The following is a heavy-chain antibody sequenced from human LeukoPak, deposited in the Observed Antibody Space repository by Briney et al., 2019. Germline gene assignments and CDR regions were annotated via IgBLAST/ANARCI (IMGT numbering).Heavy chain of an antibody. CDR2: ISSSSRDI. CDR3: ARDLHPRLAGFFDY. J-gene: IGHJ4*02. CDR1: GFTFSSYT. Sequence: GGSLRLSCAASGFTFSSYTMNWVRQAPGKGLEWVAAISSSSRDIFYADSVEGRFTISRDNSKNTLYLQMKTLKAEDTAVYYCARDLHPRLAGFFDYWGQGTLVTVSS. D-gene: IGHD3-3*02. V-gene: IGHV3-21*04.